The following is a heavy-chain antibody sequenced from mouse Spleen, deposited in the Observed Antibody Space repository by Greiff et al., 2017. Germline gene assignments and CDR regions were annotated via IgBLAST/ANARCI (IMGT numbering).Heavy chain of an antibody. CDR1: GYAFSSYW. J-gene: IGHJ4*01. D-gene: IGHD2-14*01. CDR3: ARSDYRYAMDY. CDR2: IYPGDGDT. V-gene: IGHV1-80*01. Sequence: QVQLQQSGAELVRPGSSVKISCKASGYAFSSYWMNWVKQRPGQGLEWIGQIYPGDGDTNYNGKFKGKATLTADKSSSTAYMQLSSLTSEDSAVYFCARSDYRYAMDYWGQGTSVTVSS.